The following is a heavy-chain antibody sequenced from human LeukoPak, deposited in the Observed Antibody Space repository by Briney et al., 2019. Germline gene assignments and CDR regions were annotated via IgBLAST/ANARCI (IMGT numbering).Heavy chain of an antibody. Sequence: SETLSLTCTVSGGSISSYSWSWIRQPPAKGLEWIGYIYYSGSTNYNPSLKSRVTISVDTSKNQFSLKLSSVTAADTAVYYCARGIEEWLYLYYWGQGALVTVAS. J-gene: IGHJ4*02. CDR1: GGSISSYS. V-gene: IGHV4-59*01. D-gene: IGHD3-3*01. CDR2: IYYSGST. CDR3: ARGIEEWLYLYY.